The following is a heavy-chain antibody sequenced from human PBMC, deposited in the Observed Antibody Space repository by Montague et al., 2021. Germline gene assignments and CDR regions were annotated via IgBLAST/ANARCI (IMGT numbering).Heavy chain of an antibody. Sequence: SETLSLTCTVSGGSISSASYYWGWIRPPPGKGPEFIGVIYYNGTTYHNPSLKSRVTVSMDTSKNQFSLKLSSVTAADTAVYYCARSLYCRGGSCYSGFDPWGQGTLVTASS. CDR3: ARSLYCRGGSCYSGFDP. J-gene: IGHJ5*02. V-gene: IGHV4-39*01. D-gene: IGHD2-15*01. CDR1: GGSISSASYY. CDR2: IYYNGTT.